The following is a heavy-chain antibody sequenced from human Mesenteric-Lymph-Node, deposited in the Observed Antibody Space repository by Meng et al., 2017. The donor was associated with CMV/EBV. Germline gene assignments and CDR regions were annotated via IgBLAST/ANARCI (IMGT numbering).Heavy chain of an antibody. CDR1: KFNFGIYA. CDR2: IYSGGSST. Sequence: GESLKISCAASKFNFGIYAMSWVRQPPGKGLEWVSVIYSGGSSTYYADSVKGRFTISRDNSKSTLYLQMNSLRAEDTAVYYCVKASSAGGWYYFDYWGQGTLVTVSS. CDR3: VKASSAGGWYYFDY. J-gene: IGHJ4*02. V-gene: IGHV3-23*03. D-gene: IGHD6-19*01.